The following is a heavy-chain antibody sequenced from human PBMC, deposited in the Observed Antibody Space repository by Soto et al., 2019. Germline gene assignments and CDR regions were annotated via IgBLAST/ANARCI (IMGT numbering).Heavy chain of an antibody. V-gene: IGHV1-18*01. CDR2: INGYGHGA. Sequence: QVQLVQSGAEVRQPGASVKVSCKASGYSFTTYGMSWVRQAPGQGLEYMGWINGYGHGAKYVQRFQGRFSMTTDTSTNTVYMDWRSLTSDDAAVYYCVRDLNGDFYYWGQGTVVIVSP. CDR3: VRDLNGDFYY. J-gene: IGHJ4*02. CDR1: GYSFTTYG. D-gene: IGHD3-10*01.